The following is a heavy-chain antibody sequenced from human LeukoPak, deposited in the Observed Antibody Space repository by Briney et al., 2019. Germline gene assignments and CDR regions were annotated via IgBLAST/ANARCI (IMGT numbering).Heavy chain of an antibody. V-gene: IGHV4-4*07. Sequence: SETLSLTCTVSGASISPYYWVWMRQPAGKGLEWIGRISPSGSTNYNPSLKSRVTMSVDTSKNQFSLKVISVTAADTAIYYCTTGDTYNGYWGQGTLVTVSS. CDR2: ISPSGST. D-gene: IGHD5-18*01. J-gene: IGHJ4*02. CDR3: TTGDTYNGY. CDR1: GASISPYY.